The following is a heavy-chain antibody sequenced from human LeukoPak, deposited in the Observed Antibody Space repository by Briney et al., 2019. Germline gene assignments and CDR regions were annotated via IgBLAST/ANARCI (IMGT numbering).Heavy chain of an antibody. CDR1: GGSFSGYY. J-gene: IGHJ6*02. V-gene: IGHV4-34*01. D-gene: IGHD1-26*01. Sequence: SETLSLTCAVYGGSFSGYYWSWIRQPPGKGLEWIGEINHSGSTNYNPSLKSRVTISVDTSKNQFSLKLSSVTAADTAVYYCARYGIVGATTRYYYYGMDVWGQGTTVTVSS. CDR3: ARYGIVGATTRYYYYGMDV. CDR2: INHSGST.